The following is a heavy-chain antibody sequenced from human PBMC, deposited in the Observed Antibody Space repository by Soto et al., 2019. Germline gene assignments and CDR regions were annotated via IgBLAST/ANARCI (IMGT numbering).Heavy chain of an antibody. CDR3: ARQVQVPADLTDV. CDR1: GYSFTSYW. CDR2: IYPGDSDT. J-gene: IGHJ6*02. Sequence: PGESLKISCKGSGYSFTSYWIGWVRQMPGKGLEWMGIIYPGDSDTRYSPSFQGQVTISADKSISTAYLQWSSLKASDTAMYYCARQVQVPADLTDVWGQGTTVNVSS. V-gene: IGHV5-51*01. D-gene: IGHD2-2*01.